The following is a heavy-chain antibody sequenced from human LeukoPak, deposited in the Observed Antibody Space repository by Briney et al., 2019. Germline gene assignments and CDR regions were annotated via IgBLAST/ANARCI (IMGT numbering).Heavy chain of an antibody. CDR3: ARGENHGDYWYFDL. CDR1: EFSFSNFW. Sequence: GGSLRLSCSASEFSFSNFWMSWVRQAPGKGPEWVANIKQDGSEKYYVDSVKGRFTISRDNAETSLHLQMNSLRAEDTAVYYCARGENHGDYWYFDLWGRGTLVTVSS. V-gene: IGHV3-7*01. CDR2: IKQDGSEK. D-gene: IGHD4-17*01. J-gene: IGHJ2*01.